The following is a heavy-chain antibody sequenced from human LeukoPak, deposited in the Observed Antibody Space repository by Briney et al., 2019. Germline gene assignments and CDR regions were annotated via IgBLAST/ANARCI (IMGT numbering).Heavy chain of an antibody. D-gene: IGHD6-13*01. CDR1: GESFSGYY. Sequence: SETLSLTCAVCGESFSGYYWSWIRQPPGKGLEWIGEINHSGSTNYNPSLKSRVTISLDTSKNQFSLKLSSVTAADTAVYYCARWSLQQLVPFDYWGQGTLVTVSS. V-gene: IGHV4-34*01. CDR2: INHSGST. CDR3: ARWSLQQLVPFDY. J-gene: IGHJ4*02.